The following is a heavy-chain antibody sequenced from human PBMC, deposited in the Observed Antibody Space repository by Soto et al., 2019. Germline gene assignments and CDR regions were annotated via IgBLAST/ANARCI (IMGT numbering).Heavy chain of an antibody. D-gene: IGHD6-19*01. CDR3: AIAVAGTSGWFDP. Sequence: SETLSLTCTVSGGSIRSGVYFWAWVRQPPGKALEWIGSIYYSGSTYYNPSLRSRVTMSVDTSRHQFSLSMNSVTATDTAVYYCAIAVAGTSGWFDPWGQGTLVTVS. CDR2: IYYSGST. V-gene: IGHV4-39*02. J-gene: IGHJ5*02. CDR1: GGSIRSGVYF.